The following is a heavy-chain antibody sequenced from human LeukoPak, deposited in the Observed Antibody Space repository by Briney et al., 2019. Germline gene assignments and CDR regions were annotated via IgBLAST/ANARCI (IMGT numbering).Heavy chain of an antibody. J-gene: IGHJ4*02. CDR2: IYYSGST. V-gene: IGHV4-39*07. CDR1: GGSISSSSYY. D-gene: IGHD3-22*01. CDR3: ARVRDDSSGYRSLEY. Sequence: SETLSLTCTVSGGSISSSSYYWGWIRQPPGKGLEWIGSIYYSGSTYYNPSLKSRVTISVDTSKNQFSLKLSSVTAADTAVYYCARVRDDSSGYRSLEYWGQGTLVTVSS.